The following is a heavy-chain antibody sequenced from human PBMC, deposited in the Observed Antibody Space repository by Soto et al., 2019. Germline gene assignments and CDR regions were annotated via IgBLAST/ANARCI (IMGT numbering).Heavy chain of an antibody. V-gene: IGHV1-46*03. Sequence: ASVKVSCKASGYTFTSYYMHWVRQAPGQGLEWMGIINPSGGSTSYAQKFQGRVTMTRDTSTSTVYMELSSLRSEDTAVYYCARYHYDSSGYYYAFDIWGQGTMVTVSS. CDR3: ARYHYDSSGYYYAFDI. CDR1: GYTFTSYY. CDR2: INPSGGST. D-gene: IGHD3-22*01. J-gene: IGHJ3*02.